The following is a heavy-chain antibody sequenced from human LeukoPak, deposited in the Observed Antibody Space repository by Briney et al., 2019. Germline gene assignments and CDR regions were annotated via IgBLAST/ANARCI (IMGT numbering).Heavy chain of an antibody. CDR1: GGSISRYW. V-gene: IGHV4-59*08. CDR2: IYYTGST. CDR3: ARHGEHYYGSGAYYNRSFDS. D-gene: IGHD3-10*01. J-gene: IGHJ5*01. Sequence: PSETLSLTCSVSGGSISRYWWRWIRQTPGKGLEWIGYIYYTGSTNYNSSLKSRVTISVDTSKNLFSLRLTSVTAADTAVYYCARHGEHYYGSGAYYNRSFDSWGQGTLVTVSS.